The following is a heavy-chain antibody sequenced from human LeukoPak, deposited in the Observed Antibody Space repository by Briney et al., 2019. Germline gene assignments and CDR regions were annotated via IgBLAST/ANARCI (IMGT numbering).Heavy chain of an antibody. D-gene: IGHD5-12*01. Sequence: SETLSLTCTVSGGSISSSSYYWGWIRQPPGKGLEWIGSIYYSGSTYYNPSLKSRVTISVDTSKNQFSLKLSSVTAADTAVYYCARATSSYFYYMDVWGKGTTVTISS. CDR1: GGSISSSSYY. J-gene: IGHJ6*03. CDR3: ARATSSYFYYMDV. V-gene: IGHV4-39*07. CDR2: IYYSGST.